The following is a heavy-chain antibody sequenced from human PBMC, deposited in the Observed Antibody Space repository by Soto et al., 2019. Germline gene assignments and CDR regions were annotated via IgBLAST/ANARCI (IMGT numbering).Heavy chain of an antibody. CDR1: GFTFSSYG. CDR2: ISYDGSNK. D-gene: IGHD6-19*01. CDR3: AKTAVAGPNYYYGMDV. Sequence: ESGGGVVQPGRSLRLSCAASGFTFSSYGMHWVRQAPGKGLEWVAVISYDGSNKYYADSVKGRFTISRDNSKNTLYLQMNSLRAEDTAVYYCAKTAVAGPNYYYGMDVWGQGTTVTVSS. J-gene: IGHJ6*02. V-gene: IGHV3-30*18.